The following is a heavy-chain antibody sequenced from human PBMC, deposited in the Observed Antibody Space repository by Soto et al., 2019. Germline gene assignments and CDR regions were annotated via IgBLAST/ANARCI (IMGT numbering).Heavy chain of an antibody. CDR3: ARFGGYYYDSSGYGGHWYFDL. Sequence: QVQLQESGPGLVKPSETLSLTCTVSGGSISSYYWSWIRQPAGQGLEWIGRIYTRGSTKYNPSLKSRVTKSVDTYKNQLSLKLSSVTAAAAAVYYCARFGGYYYDSSGYGGHWYFDLWGRGTLVTVSS. CDR2: IYTRGST. D-gene: IGHD3-22*01. CDR1: GGSISSYY. J-gene: IGHJ2*01. V-gene: IGHV4-4*07.